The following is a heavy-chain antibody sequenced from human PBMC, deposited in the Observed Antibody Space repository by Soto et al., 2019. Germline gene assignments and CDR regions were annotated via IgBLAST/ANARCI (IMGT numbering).Heavy chain of an antibody. V-gene: IGHV3-30*18. J-gene: IGHJ6*03. CDR3: AKGARLQIRNWVYYYYYYMDV. Sequence: QVQLVESGGGVVQPGRSLRLSCAASGFTFSSYGMHWVRQAPGKGLEWVAVISYDGSNKYYADSVKGRFTISRDNSKNTLYLQMNSLRAEDTAVYYCAKGARLQIRNWVYYYYYYMDVWGKGTTVTVSS. D-gene: IGHD6-25*01. CDR2: ISYDGSNK. CDR1: GFTFSSYG.